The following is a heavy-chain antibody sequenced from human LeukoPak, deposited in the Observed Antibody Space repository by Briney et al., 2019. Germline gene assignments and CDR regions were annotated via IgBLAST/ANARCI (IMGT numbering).Heavy chain of an antibody. CDR1: GFTFSSYA. CDR3: AKVNVPAAIHYPYDY. V-gene: IGHV3-23*01. CDR2: MSGSGDNT. D-gene: IGHD2-2*01. J-gene: IGHJ4*02. Sequence: GGSLRLSCAASGFTFSSYAMSWVRQAPGKGLEWVSVMSGSGDNTYYADSVKGRFTMSRDNSKNTLYLQMNSLRAEDTAVYYCAKVNVPAAIHYPYDYWGQGTLVTVSS.